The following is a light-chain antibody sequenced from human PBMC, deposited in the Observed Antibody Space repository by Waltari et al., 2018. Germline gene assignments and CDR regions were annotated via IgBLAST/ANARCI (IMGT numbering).Light chain of an antibody. CDR1: ALPNKY. CDR2: EDT. V-gene: IGLV3-10*01. J-gene: IGLJ3*02. Sequence: SYELTRPPSVSVSPGHTARITCSGEALPNKYAYWYRQKSGQAPVLVIYEDTKRPSGIPERFSASNSGAVATLTITGAQVEDEADYYCYSTDYTGNYWVFGGGTKLTVL. CDR3: YSTDYTGNYWV.